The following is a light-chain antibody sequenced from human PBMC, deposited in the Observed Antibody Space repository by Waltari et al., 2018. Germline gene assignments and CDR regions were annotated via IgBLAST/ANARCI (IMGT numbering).Light chain of an antibody. Sequence: DIQMTQSQSSLSASVGDRVPITCRTSQRISSYLNWYQQKPGKAPKLLIYGASGLQSGVPSRFSGSGSGTDFTLTISNLQPEDFATYYCQQSYSTPPITFGQGTRLEIK. CDR1: QRISSY. CDR3: QQSYSTPPIT. V-gene: IGKV1-39*01. CDR2: GAS. J-gene: IGKJ5*01.